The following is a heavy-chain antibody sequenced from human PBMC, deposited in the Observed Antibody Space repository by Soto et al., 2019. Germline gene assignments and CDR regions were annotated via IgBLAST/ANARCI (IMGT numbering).Heavy chain of an antibody. CDR2: ISGSGGST. Sequence: EVQLLESGGGLVQPGGSLRLSCAASGFTFSSYAMSWVRQAPGKGLEWVSAISGSGGSTYYADSVKGRFTISRDNSKNPLYLQMNSLRAEDTAVYYCAKGPHTYYYDSSGYYSDYWGQGTLVTVSS. CDR3: AKGPHTYYYDSSGYYSDY. D-gene: IGHD3-22*01. J-gene: IGHJ4*02. CDR1: GFTFSSYA. V-gene: IGHV3-23*01.